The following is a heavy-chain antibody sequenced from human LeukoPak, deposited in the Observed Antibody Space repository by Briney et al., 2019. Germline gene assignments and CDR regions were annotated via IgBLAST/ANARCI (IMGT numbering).Heavy chain of an antibody. CDR3: ASTSKYTDAFDI. CDR1: GFTFSSYS. V-gene: IGHV3-21*04. Sequence: SGGSLRLSCAASGFTFSSYSMNWVRQAPGKGLEWVSSISSSSSYIYYADSVKGRFTISRDNAKKSLYLQMNSLRAEDTAVYYCASTSKYTDAFDIWGQGTMVTVSS. J-gene: IGHJ3*02. CDR2: ISSSSSYI. D-gene: IGHD1-1*01.